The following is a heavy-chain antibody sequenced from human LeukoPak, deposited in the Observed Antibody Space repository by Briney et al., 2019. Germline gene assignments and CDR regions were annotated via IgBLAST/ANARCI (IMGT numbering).Heavy chain of an antibody. D-gene: IGHD3-3*01. J-gene: IGHJ3*02. CDR3: ARRYYDFWSGYFDDAFDI. Sequence: GESLKISCKGSGYSFTSYWIGWVRQMPGKGLEWMGIIYPGDSDTRYSPSFQGQVTISADKSISTAYLQWSSLKASDTAMYHCARRYYDFWSGYFDDAFDIWGQGTMVTVSS. CDR1: GYSFTSYW. CDR2: IYPGDSDT. V-gene: IGHV5-51*01.